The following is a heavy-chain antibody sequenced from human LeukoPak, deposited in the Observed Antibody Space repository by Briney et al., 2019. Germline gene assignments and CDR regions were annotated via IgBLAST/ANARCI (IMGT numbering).Heavy chain of an antibody. V-gene: IGHV1-18*01. CDR2: ISGYNGNT. CDR3: ARVQWLVLDY. J-gene: IGHJ4*02. D-gene: IGHD6-19*01. Sequence: ASVKVSFMSCGCTFTSYGISWVRQARGRGGEWLGWISGYNGNTNYAQKLQGRVTMTTDTSTSTAYMELRSLRSDDTAVYYCARVQWLVLDYWGQGTLVTVSS. CDR1: GCTFTSYG.